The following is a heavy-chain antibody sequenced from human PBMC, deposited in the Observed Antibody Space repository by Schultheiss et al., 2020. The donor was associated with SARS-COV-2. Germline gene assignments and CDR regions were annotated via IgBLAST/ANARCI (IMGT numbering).Heavy chain of an antibody. CDR3: AREARRMGCSGGSCYYFDY. D-gene: IGHD2-15*01. J-gene: IGHJ4*02. CDR1: GFTFSIYW. Sequence: GGSLRLSCAASGFTFSIYWMTWVRQAPGKGLEWVAVIWYDGSNKYYADSVKGRFTISRDNSKNTLYLQMNSLRSEDTAVYYCAREARRMGCSGGSCYYFDYWGQGTLVTVSS. CDR2: IWYDGSNK. V-gene: IGHV3-33*08.